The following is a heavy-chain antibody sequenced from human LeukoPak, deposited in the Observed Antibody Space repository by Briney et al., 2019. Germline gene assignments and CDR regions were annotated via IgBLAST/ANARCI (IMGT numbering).Heavy chain of an antibody. CDR3: ARTPSAATRYYYYYGMDV. V-gene: IGHV4-34*01. D-gene: IGHD2-15*01. CDR2: INHSGST. CDR1: GGSFSGYY. J-gene: IGHJ6*04. Sequence: SETLSLTCAVYGGSFSGYYWSWIRQAPGKGLEWIGEINHSGSTNYNPSLKSRVTISVDTSKNQFSLKLSSVTAADTAVYYCARTPSAATRYYYYYGMDVWGKGTTVTVSS.